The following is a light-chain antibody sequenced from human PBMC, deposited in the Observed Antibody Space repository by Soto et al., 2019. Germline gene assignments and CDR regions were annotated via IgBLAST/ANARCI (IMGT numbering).Light chain of an antibody. CDR3: LQDYNYPWR. J-gene: IGKJ1*01. CDR1: QGIRND. V-gene: IGKV1-6*01. CDR2: AAS. Sequence: AIQMTQSPSSLSASVGDRVTITCRASQGIRNDLGWYQQKPGKAPNLLIYAASSLQSGVPSRFSGTVYGTHFTLTISRLQTEDFATYYCLQDYNYPWRCGQGTQVEIK.